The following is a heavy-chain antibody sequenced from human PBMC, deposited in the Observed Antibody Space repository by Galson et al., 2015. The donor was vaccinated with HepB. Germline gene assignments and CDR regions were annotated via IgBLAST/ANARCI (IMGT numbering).Heavy chain of an antibody. J-gene: IGHJ3*02. CDR3: ARAPTYYYDSSGYGYAFDI. Sequence: SVKASCKASGYTFTSYAMHWVRQAPGQRLEWMGWINAGNGNTKYSQKFQGRVTITRDTSASTAYMELSSLRSEDTAVYYCARAPTYYYDSSGYGYAFDIWGQGTMVTVSS. CDR2: INAGNGNT. V-gene: IGHV1-3*01. CDR1: GYTFTSYA. D-gene: IGHD3-22*01.